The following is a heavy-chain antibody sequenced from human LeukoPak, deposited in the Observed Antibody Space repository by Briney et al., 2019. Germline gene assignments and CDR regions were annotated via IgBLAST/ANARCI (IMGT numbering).Heavy chain of an antibody. D-gene: IGHD1-26*01. CDR2: ISSSDSTI. CDR3: ATIPRVGATHDAFDI. J-gene: IGHJ3*02. Sequence: PGGSLRLSCAASGFTFSDYYMSWIRQAPGKGLEWVSYISSSDSTIYYADSVKGRFTISRDNAKNSLYLQMNSLRAEDTAVYYCATIPRVGATHDAFDIWGQGTMVTVSS. V-gene: IGHV3-11*01. CDR1: GFTFSDYY.